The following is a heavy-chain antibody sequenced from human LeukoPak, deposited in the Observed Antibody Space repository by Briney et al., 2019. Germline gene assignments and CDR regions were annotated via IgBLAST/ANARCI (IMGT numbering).Heavy chain of an antibody. J-gene: IGHJ5*02. V-gene: IGHV4-34*01. D-gene: IGHD6-6*01. CDR3: ARGVRWFDP. Sequence: SETLSLTCAVYGGSFSGYYWSWIRQPPEKGLEWIGEINHSGSTNYNPSLKRRVTISVDTSKNQFSLKLSSVTAADTAVYYCARGVRWFDPWGQGTLVTVSS. CDR1: GGSFSGYY. CDR2: INHSGST.